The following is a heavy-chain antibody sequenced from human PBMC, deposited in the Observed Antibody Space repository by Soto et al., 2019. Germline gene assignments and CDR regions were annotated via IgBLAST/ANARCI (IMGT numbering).Heavy chain of an antibody. CDR1: GYSFTSYW. D-gene: IGHD2-2*01. CDR3: ARPVSTSWEDDAFDI. J-gene: IGHJ3*02. Sequence: GESLKISCKGSGYSFTSYWIGWVRQMPGKGLEWMGIIYPGDSDTRYSPSFQGQVTISADKSISTAYLQWSSLKASDTAMYYCARPVSTSWEDDAFDIWGQGTMVTVSS. V-gene: IGHV5-51*01. CDR2: IYPGDSDT.